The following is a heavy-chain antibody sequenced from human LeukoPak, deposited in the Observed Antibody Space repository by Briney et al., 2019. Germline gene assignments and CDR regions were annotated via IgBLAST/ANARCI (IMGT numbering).Heavy chain of an antibody. CDR2: IYYSGST. J-gene: IGHJ4*02. CDR1: GGSISSSSYY. V-gene: IGHV4-39*01. CDR3: ARFQPPYMGTYSGSLDY. D-gene: IGHD1-26*01. Sequence: KPSETLSLTCTVSGGSISSSSYYWGWIRQPPGKGLEWIGSIYYSGSTYYNPSLKSRVTISVDTSKTQFSLKVSSVTAADSAVYYCARFQPPYMGTYSGSLDYWGPGTLVTVSS.